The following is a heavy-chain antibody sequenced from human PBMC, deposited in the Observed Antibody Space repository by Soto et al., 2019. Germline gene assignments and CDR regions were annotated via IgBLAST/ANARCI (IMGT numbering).Heavy chain of an antibody. CDR3: ARAPTYYDFWSGYKYFQH. D-gene: IGHD3-3*01. CDR2: IKHDGSEK. J-gene: IGHJ1*01. CDR1: GFTFNAYW. V-gene: IGHV3-7*01. Sequence: EVQLVESGGGLVQPGGSLRLSCAASGFTFNAYWMSWVRQAPGKGLEWVANIKHDGSEKYYVDSVKGRFIISRDNAKNSLYLQMNSLRAEDTAVYYCARAPTYYDFWSGYKYFQHWGQGTLVTVSS.